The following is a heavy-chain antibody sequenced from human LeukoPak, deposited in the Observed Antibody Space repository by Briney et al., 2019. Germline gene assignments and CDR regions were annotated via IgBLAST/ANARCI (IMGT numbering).Heavy chain of an antibody. D-gene: IGHD4-17*01. V-gene: IGHV3-48*01. CDR3: ATESKARVTTED. Sequence: PGGSLRLSCTASGFTFSSYSMNWVRQAPGKGLEWLSYISSSSSTIYYADSVKGRFTISRDNAKNSLYLQMNSLRAEDTAVYYCATESKARVTTEDWGQGTLVTVSS. J-gene: IGHJ4*02. CDR1: GFTFSSYS. CDR2: ISSSSSTI.